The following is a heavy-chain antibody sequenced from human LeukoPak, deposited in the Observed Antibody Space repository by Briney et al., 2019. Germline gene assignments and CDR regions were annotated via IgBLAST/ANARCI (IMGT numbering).Heavy chain of an antibody. CDR3: ARHFPGQQLVAYLDY. CDR1: GGSISSYY. V-gene: IGHV4-59*08. Sequence: SETLSLTCTVSGGSISSYYWSWIRQPPGKGLEWIGYIYYSGSTNYNPSLKSRVTISVDTSKNQFSLKLSSVTAADTAVYYCARHFPGQQLVAYLDYWGQGTLVTVSS. J-gene: IGHJ4*02. D-gene: IGHD6-13*01. CDR2: IYYSGST.